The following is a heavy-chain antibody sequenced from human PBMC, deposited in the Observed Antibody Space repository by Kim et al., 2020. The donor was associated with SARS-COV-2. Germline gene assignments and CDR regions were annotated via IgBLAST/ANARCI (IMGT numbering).Heavy chain of an antibody. CDR2: IYYSGST. CDR3: ARETSITIFGVVTHASYFDY. J-gene: IGHJ4*02. V-gene: IGHV4-59*01. CDR1: GGSISSYY. D-gene: IGHD3-3*01. Sequence: SETLSLTCTVSGGSISSYYWSWIRQPPGKGLEWIGYIYYSGSTNYNPSLKSRVTISVDTSKNQFSLKLSSVTAADTAVYYCARETSITIFGVVTHASYFDYWGQGTLVTVPS.